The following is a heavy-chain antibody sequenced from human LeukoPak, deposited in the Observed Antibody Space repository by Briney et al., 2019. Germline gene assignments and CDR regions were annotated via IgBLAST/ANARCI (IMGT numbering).Heavy chain of an antibody. Sequence: PSQTLSLTCTVSGGSISSSSYYWGWIRQPPGKGLEWIGSIYYSGSTYYNPSLKSRVTISVDTSKNQFSLKLSSVTAADTAVYYCARHFPYYCSSTSCSRRYFDYWGQGTLVTVSS. V-gene: IGHV4-39*01. J-gene: IGHJ4*02. CDR1: GGSISSSSYY. CDR3: ARHFPYYCSSTSCSRRYFDY. D-gene: IGHD2-2*01. CDR2: IYYSGST.